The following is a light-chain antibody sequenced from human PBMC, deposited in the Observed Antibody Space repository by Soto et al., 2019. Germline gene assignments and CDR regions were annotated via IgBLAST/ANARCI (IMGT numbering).Light chain of an antibody. CDR3: QQYGSTPPRT. CDR1: QSVSSSY. Sequence: EIVLTQSPGTLSLSPGERATLSCRASQSVSSSYLAWYQQQPGQAPRLLIYGAASRATGSPARFSGSGSVTALSIPISRLEPEDVAVYYCQQYGSTPPRTFGQGTKVEIK. J-gene: IGKJ1*01. V-gene: IGKV3-20*01. CDR2: GAA.